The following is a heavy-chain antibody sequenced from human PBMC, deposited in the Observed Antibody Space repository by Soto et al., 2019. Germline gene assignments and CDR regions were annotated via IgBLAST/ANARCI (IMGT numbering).Heavy chain of an antibody. D-gene: IGHD6-25*01. Sequence: QVHLVESGGGLVKPGGSLRLSCAASGFTFSDYQMSWIRQAPGKGLEWVSYIGSSGLSVYYEDSVKGRFTISRDNANNSLYLQMNSLRAEDSAVYYCARDLRQRLSHNYYYYSLDVWGKGTRVSVSS. CDR1: GFTFSDYQ. CDR3: ARDLRQRLSHNYYYYSLDV. V-gene: IGHV3-11*01. J-gene: IGHJ6*03. CDR2: IGSSGLSV.